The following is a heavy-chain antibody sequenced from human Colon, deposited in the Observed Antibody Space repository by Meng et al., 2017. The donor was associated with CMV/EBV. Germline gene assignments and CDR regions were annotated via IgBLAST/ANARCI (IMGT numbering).Heavy chain of an antibody. CDR1: GYTFTPYY. D-gene: IGHD1-1*01. CDR2: MLPKTGAL. CDR3: IRENWYYDY. J-gene: IGHJ4*02. Sequence: VHPVKSGSEGNQPGASVKGSCKAFGYTFTPYYIPWVRQSPGQGLEWVGCMLPKTGALDYAQKFRGRITLTTDTSITTAYMELSGLTSDDTAVYYCIRENWYYDYWGLGTLVTVSS. V-gene: IGHV1-2*02.